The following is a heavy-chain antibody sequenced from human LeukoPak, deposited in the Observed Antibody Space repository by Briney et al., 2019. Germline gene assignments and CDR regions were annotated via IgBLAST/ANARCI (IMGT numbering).Heavy chain of an antibody. CDR2: ISSSSSYI. Sequence: GGSLRLSCAASGFTFSIYSMNWVRQAPGKGLEWVSSISSSSSYIYYADSVKGRFTISRDNAKNSLYLQMNSLRAEDTAVYYCARAYCSGGSCYPFDYWGQGTLVTVSS. J-gene: IGHJ4*02. CDR1: GFTFSIYS. V-gene: IGHV3-21*01. CDR3: ARAYCSGGSCYPFDY. D-gene: IGHD2-15*01.